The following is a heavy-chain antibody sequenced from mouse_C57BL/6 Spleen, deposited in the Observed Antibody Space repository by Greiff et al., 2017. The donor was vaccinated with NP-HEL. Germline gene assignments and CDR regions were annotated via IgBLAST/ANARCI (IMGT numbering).Heavy chain of an antibody. Sequence: QVQLQQSGAELVKPGASVKISCKASGYAFSSYWMNWVKQRPGKGLAWIGQIYPGDGDTNYNGKFKGKATLTADKSSSTAYMQLSSLTSEDSAVDFCATNSNYAWFAYWGQGTLVTVSA. D-gene: IGHD2-5*01. CDR1: GYAFSSYW. V-gene: IGHV1-80*01. J-gene: IGHJ3*01. CDR2: IYPGDGDT. CDR3: ATNSNYAWFAY.